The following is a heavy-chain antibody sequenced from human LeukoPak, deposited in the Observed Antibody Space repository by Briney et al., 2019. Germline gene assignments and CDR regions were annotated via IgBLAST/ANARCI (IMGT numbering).Heavy chain of an antibody. J-gene: IGHJ4*02. V-gene: IGHV3-53*01. Sequence: PGGYLRLSCAASGFTVRNNYMSWVRQAPGKGLEWVSVIHSGGTTHYADSVQGRFTISRDNSKTTVYLHTNSLRAEDTAVYYCARDSDSGYGPFASWGQGTLVTVSS. CDR2: IHSGGTT. D-gene: IGHD5-12*01. CDR3: ARDSDSGYGPFAS. CDR1: GFTVRNNY.